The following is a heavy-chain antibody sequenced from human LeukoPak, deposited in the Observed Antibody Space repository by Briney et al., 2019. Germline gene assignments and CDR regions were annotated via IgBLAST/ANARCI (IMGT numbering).Heavy chain of an antibody. CDR2: INPNSGGT. V-gene: IGHV1-2*06. Sequence: ASVKVSCKASGYTFTGYYMHWVRQAPGQGLEWMGRINPNSGGTNYAQKFQGRVTMTRDTSISTAYMELSWLRSDDTAVYYCATERTGTALYWGQGTLVTVSS. D-gene: IGHD3/OR15-3a*01. CDR1: GYTFTGYY. J-gene: IGHJ4*02. CDR3: ATERTGTALY.